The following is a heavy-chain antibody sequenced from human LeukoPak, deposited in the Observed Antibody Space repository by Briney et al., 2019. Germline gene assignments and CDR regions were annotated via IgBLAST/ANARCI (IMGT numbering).Heavy chain of an antibody. CDR2: ISSSSSTI. J-gene: IGHJ5*02. CDR3: ARLSTRNWFDP. V-gene: IGHV3-48*01. CDR1: GFIFTSYS. Sequence: GGSLRLSCAASGFIFTSYSMNWVRQAPGKGLEWISYISSSSSTIYYADSVRGRFTISRDNAKNSLYLQMNSLRAEDTAVYYCARLSTRNWFDPWGQGTLVTVSS.